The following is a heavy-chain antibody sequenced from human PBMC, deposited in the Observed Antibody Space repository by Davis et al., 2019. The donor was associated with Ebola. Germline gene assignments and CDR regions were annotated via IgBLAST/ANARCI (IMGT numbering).Heavy chain of an antibody. V-gene: IGHV3-30*02. D-gene: IGHD1-26*01. CDR1: GFSFTNYD. Sequence: GESLKISCAASGFSFTNYDMHWVRQAPGRGLEWVAFIRYDGSNKYYADSVKGRFTISRDNSKNTLYLQMNSLRAEDTAIYYCAKTVVGGYTDCFDYWGQGTLVTVSS. CDR3: AKTVVGGYTDCFDY. J-gene: IGHJ4*02. CDR2: IRYDGSNK.